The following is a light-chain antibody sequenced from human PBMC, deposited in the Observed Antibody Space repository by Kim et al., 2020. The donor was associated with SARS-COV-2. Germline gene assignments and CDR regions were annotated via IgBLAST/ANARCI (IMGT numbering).Light chain of an antibody. CDR1: QNLYKSNNHNY. J-gene: IGKJ4*01. CDR2: WAS. Sequence: DIVMTQSPDSLTVSLGERATITCKSSQNLYKSNNHNYLSWYQQKPGQHPKLIIYWASTRESGVPDRFIGSGSGTDFTLTINSLQAEDVAFYYCQQYSTTPLTFGGGTKVDIK. CDR3: QQYSTTPLT. V-gene: IGKV4-1*01.